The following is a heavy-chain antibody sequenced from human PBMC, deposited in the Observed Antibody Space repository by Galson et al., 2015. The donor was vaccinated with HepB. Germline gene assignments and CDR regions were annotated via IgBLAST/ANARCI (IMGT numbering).Heavy chain of an antibody. J-gene: IGHJ4*02. D-gene: IGHD6-19*01. CDR2: TYYRSKWYN. CDR1: GDSVSSNSAA. CDR3: ARSGVLSGWYHFDY. V-gene: IGHV6-1*01. Sequence: CAISGDSVSSNSAAWNWIRQSPSRGLEWLGRTYYRSKWYNDYAVSVKSRITINPDTSKNQFSLQLNSVTPEDTAVYYCARSGVLSGWYHFDYWGQGTLVTVSS.